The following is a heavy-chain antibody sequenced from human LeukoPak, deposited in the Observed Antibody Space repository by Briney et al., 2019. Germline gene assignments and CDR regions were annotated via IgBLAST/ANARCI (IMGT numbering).Heavy chain of an antibody. CDR2: INHSGST. CDR1: GESFSGYY. D-gene: IGHD3-16*01. CDR3: ATSGGTLGPTNYFAY. J-gene: IGHJ4*02. Sequence: SEILSLTCAVYGESFSGYYWSWIRQPPGKGLEWIGEINHSGSTNYNPSLKSRVTISVDTSKNQFSLKLSSVTAADTAVYYCATSGGTLGPTNYFAYWGQGTLVTVSS. V-gene: IGHV4-34*01.